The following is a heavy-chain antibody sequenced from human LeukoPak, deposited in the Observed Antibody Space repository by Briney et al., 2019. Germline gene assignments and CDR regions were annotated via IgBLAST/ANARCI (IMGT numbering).Heavy chain of an antibody. J-gene: IGHJ1*01. D-gene: IGHD1-14*01. CDR1: GFNLTNYV. Sequence: GGSLRLSCAASGFNLTNYVMSWVRQAPGQGVEGVSTIIDNIRNTYYVDSVKSRFTISRNTSNNMLFLQMHSLRAEDTAVYYCANVRTGTTSFQHWGQGALVTVSS. CDR3: ANVRTGTTSFQH. CDR2: IIDNIRNT. V-gene: IGHV3-23*01.